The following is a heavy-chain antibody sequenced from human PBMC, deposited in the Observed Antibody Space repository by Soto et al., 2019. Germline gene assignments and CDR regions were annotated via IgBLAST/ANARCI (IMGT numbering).Heavy chain of an antibody. D-gene: IGHD3-16*01. Sequence: GGSLRLSCAASGFTFSSYAMSWVRQAPGKGLEWVSAISGSGGSTYYADSVKGRFTISRDNSKNTLYLQMNSLRAEDTAVYYCAKAPRGLMITFGGAFDYWGQGTLVTVSS. CDR2: ISGSGGST. CDR3: AKAPRGLMITFGGAFDY. V-gene: IGHV3-23*01. CDR1: GFTFSSYA. J-gene: IGHJ4*02.